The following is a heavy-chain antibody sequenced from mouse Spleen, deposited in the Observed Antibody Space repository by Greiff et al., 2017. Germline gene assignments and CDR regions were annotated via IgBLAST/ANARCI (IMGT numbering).Heavy chain of an antibody. CDR1: GYTFTDYE. J-gene: IGHJ4*01. Sequence: QVQLKESGAELVRPGASVTLSCKASGYTFTDYEMHWVKQTPVHGLEWIGAIDPETGGTAYNQKFKGKATLTADKSSSTAYMELRSLTSEDSAVYYCTREKFITNAMDYWGQGTSVTVSS. D-gene: IGHD1-2*01. V-gene: IGHV1-15*01. CDR3: TREKFITNAMDY. CDR2: IDPETGGT.